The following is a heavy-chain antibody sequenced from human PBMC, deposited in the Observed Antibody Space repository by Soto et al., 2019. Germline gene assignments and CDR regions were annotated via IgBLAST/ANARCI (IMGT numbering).Heavy chain of an antibody. CDR1: GYSFTSYW. CDR3: ARQNGGYSCGYVPRYYGMDV. Sequence: GESLKISCKGSGYSFTSYWIGWVRQMPGKGLEWMGIIYPGDSDTRYSPSFQGQVTISADKSISTAYLQWSSLKASDTAMYYCARQNGGYSCGYVPRYYGMDVWGQGTTVTVS. D-gene: IGHD5-18*01. J-gene: IGHJ6*02. V-gene: IGHV5-51*01. CDR2: IYPGDSDT.